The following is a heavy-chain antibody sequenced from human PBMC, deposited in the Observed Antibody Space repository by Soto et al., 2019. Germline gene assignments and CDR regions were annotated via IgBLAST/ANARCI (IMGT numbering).Heavy chain of an antibody. J-gene: IGHJ4*02. CDR3: ARDRRQQLVPLDY. Sequence: GGSLRLSCAASGFTFSSFAMHWARQAPGKGLEWVSAISYDGSHKYYADSVKGRFTISRDNSKNTLYLQMNSLRPEDRAVYYCARDRRQQLVPLDYWGQGTLVTVSS. CDR1: GFTFSSFA. D-gene: IGHD6-13*01. V-gene: IGHV3-30-3*01. CDR2: ISYDGSHK.